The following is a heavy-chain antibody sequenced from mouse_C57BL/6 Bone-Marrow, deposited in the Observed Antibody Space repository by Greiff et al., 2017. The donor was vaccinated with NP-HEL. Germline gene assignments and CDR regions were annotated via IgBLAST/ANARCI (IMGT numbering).Heavy chain of an antibody. CDR3: AGLSY. CDR2: IDPYDSYT. J-gene: IGHJ3*01. V-gene: IGHV1-50*01. Sequence: QVQLQQPGAELVKPGASVKLSCKASGYTFTSYWMQWVKQRPGQGLEWIGEIDPYDSYTNYNQKFKGKATLTVDTSSSPAYMQLSSLTSEDSAVYYCAGLSYWGQGTLVTVSA. CDR1: GYTFTSYW.